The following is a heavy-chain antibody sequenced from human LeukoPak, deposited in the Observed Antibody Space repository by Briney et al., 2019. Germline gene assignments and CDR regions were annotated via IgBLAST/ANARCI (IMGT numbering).Heavy chain of an antibody. CDR2: IATSSDYI. Sequence: GGSLRLSCGASGFTFSTYSMHWVRQAPGKGLEWVSSIATSSDYIHYAGSLKGRFTISRDNAKNSLYLHMNSLRPDDTAVYYCSRGRSITILRGVAISDGFDIWGQGTKVTVS. J-gene: IGHJ3*02. CDR3: SRGRSITILRGVAISDGFDI. D-gene: IGHD3-10*01. V-gene: IGHV3-21*06. CDR1: GFTFSTYS.